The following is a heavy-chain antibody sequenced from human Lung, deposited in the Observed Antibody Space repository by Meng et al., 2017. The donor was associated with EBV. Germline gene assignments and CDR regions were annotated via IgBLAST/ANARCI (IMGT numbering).Heavy chain of an antibody. CDR1: GYPFSTYD. Sequence: QVQLVQSEAEVKKXXAXVKVSCKASGYPFSTYDINWVRQAPGQGLEWVGWMNPYGGHTGYAQKFQGRVTMTRNTSISTAYMELSSLRSEDTAVYYCARAWELSTFDLWGQGTLVTVSS. J-gene: IGHJ5*02. CDR2: MNPYGGHT. V-gene: IGHV1-8*01. CDR3: ARAWELSTFDL. D-gene: IGHD1-7*01.